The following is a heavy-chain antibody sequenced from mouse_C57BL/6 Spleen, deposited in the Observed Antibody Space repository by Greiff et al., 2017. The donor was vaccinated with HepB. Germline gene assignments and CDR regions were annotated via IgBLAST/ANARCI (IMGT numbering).Heavy chain of an antibody. CDR3: AKAIYYDYDAGWVAY. D-gene: IGHD2-4*01. Sequence: QVQLKQSGAELVKPGASVKMSCKASGYTFTSYWITWVKQRPGQGLEWIGDIYPGSGSTNYNEKFKSKATLTVDTSSSTAYMQLSSLTSEDSAVYYCAKAIYYDYDAGWVAYWGEGTLVTVSA. V-gene: IGHV1-55*01. CDR2: IYPGSGST. J-gene: IGHJ3*01. CDR1: GYTFTSYW.